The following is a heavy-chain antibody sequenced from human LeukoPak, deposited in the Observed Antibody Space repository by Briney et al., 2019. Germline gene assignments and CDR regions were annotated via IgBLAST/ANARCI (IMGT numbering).Heavy chain of an antibody. Sequence: PGGCLRLSCSASGFTLISYAISPVPPTPGKGLERVSAISGSGGSSYYADSVKGRFPIPGDNSKNTLYLQMNILRPGDTLVFYCAKVSLYSSREYCWGQGSLVTVSS. D-gene: IGHD6-19*01. CDR1: GFTLISYA. CDR2: ISGSGGSS. CDR3: AKVSLYSSREYC. J-gene: IGHJ4*02. V-gene: IGHV3-23*01.